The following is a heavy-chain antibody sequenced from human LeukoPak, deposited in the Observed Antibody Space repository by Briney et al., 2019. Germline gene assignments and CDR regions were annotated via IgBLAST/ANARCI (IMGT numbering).Heavy chain of an antibody. V-gene: IGHV3-23*01. D-gene: IGHD6-19*01. J-gene: IGHJ4*02. CDR1: GFTFSSYA. Sequence: GGSQRLSCAASGFTFSSYAMSWVRQAPGKGLEWVSAISGSGGSTYYADSVKGRFTISRDNSKNTLYLQMNSLRAEDTAVYYCAKSQWLVGEALFDYWGQGTLVTVSS. CDR3: AKSQWLVGEALFDY. CDR2: ISGSGGST.